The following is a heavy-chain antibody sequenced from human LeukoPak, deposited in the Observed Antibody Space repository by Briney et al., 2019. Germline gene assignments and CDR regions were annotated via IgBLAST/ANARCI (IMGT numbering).Heavy chain of an antibody. D-gene: IGHD6-13*01. Sequence: PGGTLRLSCAASGFTFSSYGMSWVRQAPGKGLEWVSAISGSGGSTYYADSVKGRFTTSRDNSKNTLYLQMNSLRAEDTAVYYCAKDTQLVGFDYWGQGTLVTVSS. J-gene: IGHJ4*02. CDR1: GFTFSSYG. CDR3: AKDTQLVGFDY. CDR2: ISGSGGST. V-gene: IGHV3-23*01.